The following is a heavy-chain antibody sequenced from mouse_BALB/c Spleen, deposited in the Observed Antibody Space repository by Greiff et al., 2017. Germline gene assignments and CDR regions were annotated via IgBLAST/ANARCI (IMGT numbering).Heavy chain of an antibody. CDR1: GFTFSNYY. D-gene: IGHD2-14*01. CDR3: ARDDRYGETWFAY. CDR2: ISDGGSYT. J-gene: IGHJ3*01. Sequence: EVKLVESGGGLVQPGGSLKLSCAASGFTFSNYYMYWVRQTPEKGLEWVATISDGGSYTYYPDSVKGRFTISRDNAKNNLYLQMSSLKSEDTAMYYCARDDRYGETWFAYWGQGTLVTVSA. V-gene: IGHV5-4*02.